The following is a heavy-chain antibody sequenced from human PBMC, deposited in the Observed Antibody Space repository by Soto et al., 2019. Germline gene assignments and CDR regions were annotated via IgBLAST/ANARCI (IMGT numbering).Heavy chain of an antibody. J-gene: IGHJ4*02. CDR2: IIPIFGIA. V-gene: IGHV1-69*13. D-gene: IGHD5-18*01. Sequence: ASVKVSCKASGGTFSRYSITWVRQAPGHGLEWIGRIIPIFGIASYAQKFQGRVTITADESTSTAYMELSSLRSEDTAVYYCARGLNGYLHYFDYWGQGTPVTVSS. CDR3: ARGLNGYLHYFDY. CDR1: GGTFSRYS.